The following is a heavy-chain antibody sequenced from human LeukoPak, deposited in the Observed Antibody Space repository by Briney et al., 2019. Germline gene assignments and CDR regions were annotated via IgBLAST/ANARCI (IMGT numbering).Heavy chain of an antibody. CDR3: ASSSLGYCSGGSCYNFDY. D-gene: IGHD2-15*01. J-gene: IGHJ4*02. CDR1: GYTFTSYG. CDR2: ISAYNGNT. Sequence: ASVKVSCKASGYTFTSYGISWVRQAPGQGLEWMGWISAYNGNTNYAQKLQGRVTMTTDTSTSTAYLELRSLRSDDTAVYYCASSSLGYCSGGSCYNFDYWGQGTLVTVSS. V-gene: IGHV1-18*01.